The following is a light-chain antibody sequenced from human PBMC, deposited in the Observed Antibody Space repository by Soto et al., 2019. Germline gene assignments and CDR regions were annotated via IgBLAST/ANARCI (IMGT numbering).Light chain of an antibody. CDR3: RSYTHIATWV. Sequence: QSVLTQPASVSGSPGQSITIYCTGNRSDVGGFDYVSWYQQHPGEAPKLIIYEVTHRPSGVSNRFSGSKSDNTASLTISGLQAEDEAAYYCRSYTHIATWVFGGGTKLTVL. J-gene: IGLJ3*02. CDR2: EVT. V-gene: IGLV2-14*01. CDR1: RSDVGGFDY.